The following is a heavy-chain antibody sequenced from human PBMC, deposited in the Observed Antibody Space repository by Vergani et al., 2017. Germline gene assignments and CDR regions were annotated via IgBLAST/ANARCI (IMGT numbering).Heavy chain of an antibody. CDR3: ARGTQPTLYYYDSSEGNWFDP. V-gene: IGHV1-18*01. Sequence: QVQLVQSGAEVKKPGASVKVSCKASGYTFTSYGISWVRQAPGQGLEWMGWISAYNGNTNYAQKLQGRVTMTTDTSTSTAYMELRSLSSDDTAVYYCARGTQPTLYYYDSSEGNWFDPWGQGTLVTVSS. D-gene: IGHD3-22*01. CDR1: GYTFTSYG. CDR2: ISAYNGNT. J-gene: IGHJ5*02.